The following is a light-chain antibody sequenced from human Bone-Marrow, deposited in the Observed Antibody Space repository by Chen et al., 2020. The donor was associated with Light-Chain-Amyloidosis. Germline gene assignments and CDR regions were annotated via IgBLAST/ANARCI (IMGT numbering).Light chain of an antibody. CDR3: QQYNSSPYT. J-gene: IGKJ2*01. Sequence: DIQMTQSPSARSASVGDRVTITCRASQSISSWLAWYQQKPGKAPKLLIYKASGLESGVPSRFSGSGSGTEFTLTITSLQPDDSATYYCQQYNSSPYTFGQGTKLEIK. V-gene: IGKV1-5*03. CDR2: KAS. CDR1: QSISSW.